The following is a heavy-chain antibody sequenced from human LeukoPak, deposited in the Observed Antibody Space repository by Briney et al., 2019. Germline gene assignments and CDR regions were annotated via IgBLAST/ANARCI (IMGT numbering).Heavy chain of an antibody. CDR3: ARLYLPATRFDY. J-gene: IGHJ4*02. CDR1: DYSISCGYC. D-gene: IGHD5-24*01. V-gene: IGHV4-38-2*02. CDR2: IDHSART. Sequence: SETLSLSCTVADYSISCGYCWGWIRPPQGKGREWIGRIDHSARTFYNPYLKGRVTISVATSKTHFSLKLTSVTAADTAVYYCARLYLPATRFDYWGQGTLVTVSS.